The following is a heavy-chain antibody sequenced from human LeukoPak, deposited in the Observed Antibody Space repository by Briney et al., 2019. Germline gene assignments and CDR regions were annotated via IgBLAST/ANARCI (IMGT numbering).Heavy chain of an antibody. J-gene: IGHJ3*02. Sequence: GGSLRLSCAASGFIFSSYAMSWVRQAPGKGLEWVSAISGSGGSTYYADSVKGRLTISRDNSENTLYLQMNSLRAEDTAVYYCAKEIQLAFDIWGQGAMVTVSS. D-gene: IGHD5-18*01. V-gene: IGHV3-23*01. CDR3: AKEIQLAFDI. CDR2: ISGSGGST. CDR1: GFIFSSYA.